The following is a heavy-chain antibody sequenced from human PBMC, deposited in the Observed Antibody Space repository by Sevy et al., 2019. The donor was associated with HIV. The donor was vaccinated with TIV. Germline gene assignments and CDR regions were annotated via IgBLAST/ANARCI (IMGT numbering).Heavy chain of an antibody. CDR3: ARDRGSSSWYNWFDP. Sequence: GGSLRLSCAASGFTFSSYWLHWVRQAPGKGLVWVSRINTDGSSTTYADSVKGRFTISTDNAKNTLYLQMTSLRAEATAVYCCARDRGSSSWYNWFDPWGQGTLVTVSS. CDR1: GFTFSSYW. V-gene: IGHV3-74*01. D-gene: IGHD6-13*01. CDR2: INTDGSST. J-gene: IGHJ5*02.